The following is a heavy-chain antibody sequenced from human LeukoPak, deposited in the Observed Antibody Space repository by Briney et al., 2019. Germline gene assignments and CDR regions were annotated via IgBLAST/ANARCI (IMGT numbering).Heavy chain of an antibody. CDR2: IYSGGST. V-gene: IGHV3-66*01. J-gene: IGHJ3*02. Sequence: GGSLRLSCAASGFTVSSNYMSWVRQAPGKGLEWVSVIYSGGSTYYSDSVKGRFTISRDNSKNTLYLQMNSLRAEDTAVYYCAKGFDYSRRSAFDIWGQGTMVTVSS. CDR3: AKGFDYSRRSAFDI. CDR1: GFTVSSNY. D-gene: IGHD3-9*01.